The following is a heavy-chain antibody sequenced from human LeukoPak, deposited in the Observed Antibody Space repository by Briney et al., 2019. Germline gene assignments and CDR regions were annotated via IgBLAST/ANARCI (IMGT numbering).Heavy chain of an antibody. CDR2: INHSGST. CDR3: ASTRLIAAAERSMDWFDP. J-gene: IGHJ5*02. CDR1: GGSFSGYY. D-gene: IGHD6-13*01. Sequence: SETLSLTCAVYGGSFSGYYWSWIRQPPGKGLEWIGEINHSGSTNYNSSLKSRVTISVDTSKNQFSLKLTSVTAADTAVYYCASTRLIAAAERSMDWFDPWGQGTLVTVSS. V-gene: IGHV4-34*01.